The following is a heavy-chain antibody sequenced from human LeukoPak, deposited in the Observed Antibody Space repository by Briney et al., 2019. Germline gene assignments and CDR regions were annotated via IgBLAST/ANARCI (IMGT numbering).Heavy chain of an antibody. V-gene: IGHV1-2*02. CDR3: ARGRSGWLQNFDY. J-gene: IGHJ4*02. D-gene: IGHD6-19*01. CDR2: INPNSGGT. Sequence: ASVKVSCKASGYTFTGYHMHWVRQAPGQGLEWMGWINPNSGGTNYAHKFQGRVTLTRDTSISTAYMELSRLTSDDTAIYYCARGRSGWLQNFDYWGQGTLVTVSS. CDR1: GYTFTGYH.